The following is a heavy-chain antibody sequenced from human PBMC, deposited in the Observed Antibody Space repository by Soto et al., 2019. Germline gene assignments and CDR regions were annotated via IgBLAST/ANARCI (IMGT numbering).Heavy chain of an antibody. Sequence: ELQLGESGGGLAQPGGSLRLSCAASGFPFRSYAMMWIRQAPGKGPEWVSKISSDGGDKFYGDSVKDRFIISRDNAKSSLFLQMTSLRVEDTAVYYCVREYCGELLWGQGTRVTVSS. CDR1: GFPFRSYA. D-gene: IGHD3-10*01. V-gene: IGHV3-48*03. J-gene: IGHJ4*02. CDR2: ISSDGGDK. CDR3: VREYCGELL.